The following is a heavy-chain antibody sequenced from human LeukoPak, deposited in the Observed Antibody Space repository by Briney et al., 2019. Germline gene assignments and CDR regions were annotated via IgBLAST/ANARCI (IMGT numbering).Heavy chain of an antibody. CDR3: AKGGGRYYDSSGYNE. CDR1: GFTFSSYW. D-gene: IGHD3-22*01. V-gene: IGHV3-7*01. CDR2: IRQDGSEK. J-gene: IGHJ4*02. Sequence: GGSLRLSCAASGFTFSSYWMSWVRQAPGKGLEWVANIRQDGSEKYYVDSVKGRFTISRDNARNSLYLQMNSLRAEDTAVYYCAKGGGRYYDSSGYNEWGQGTLVTVSS.